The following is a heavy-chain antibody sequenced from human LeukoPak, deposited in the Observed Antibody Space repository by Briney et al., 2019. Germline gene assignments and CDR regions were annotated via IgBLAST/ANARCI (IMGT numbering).Heavy chain of an antibody. Sequence: ASVQVSCKASGYTFTGYYMHWVRQAPGQGLEWMGWINPNSGGTNYAQKFQGRVTMTRDTSISTAYMELSRLRSDDTAVYYCAAEGYSYGYNWFDPWGQGTLVTVSS. CDR3: AAEGYSYGYNWFDP. CDR1: GYTFTGYY. J-gene: IGHJ5*02. CDR2: INPNSGGT. D-gene: IGHD5-18*01. V-gene: IGHV1-2*02.